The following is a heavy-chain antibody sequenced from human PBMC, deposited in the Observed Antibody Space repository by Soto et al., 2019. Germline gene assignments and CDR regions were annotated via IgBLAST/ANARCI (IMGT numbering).Heavy chain of an antibody. CDR1: VRRSVTIL. CDR3: ARLKEDNVWGTYRYLDL. D-gene: IGHD3-16*02. CDR2: VNRGGRT. Sequence: SETLSSPAVCLVRRSVTILGVGFVKPRGGGLHWIGEVNRGGRTKYSPSLERRLTISVDPSRNQVSLELRAVTAADTAIYYCARLKEDNVWGTYRYLDLWGQGTLVTVSS. V-gene: IGHV4-34*01. J-gene: IGHJ5*02.